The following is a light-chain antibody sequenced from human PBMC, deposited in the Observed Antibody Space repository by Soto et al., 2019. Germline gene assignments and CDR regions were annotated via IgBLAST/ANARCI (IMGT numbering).Light chain of an antibody. Sequence: DIQMNQSPSALSASVGDRVTIACRASQNIHSWVAWYQQKPGKVAKLLIYDASSVKSGVPSRFCRSRSGTEFTPTPTRLPPDDFATYYCQYYSSFWTLGQGTKVDTK. CDR1: QNIHSW. CDR3: QYYSSFWT. CDR2: DAS. V-gene: IGKV1-5*01. J-gene: IGKJ1*01.